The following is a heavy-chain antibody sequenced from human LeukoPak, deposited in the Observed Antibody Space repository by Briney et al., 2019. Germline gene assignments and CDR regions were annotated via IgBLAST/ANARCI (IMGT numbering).Heavy chain of an antibody. Sequence: GGSLRLSCAASGFTFSSYGMHWVRQAPGKGLEWVAVIWYDGSNKYYADSVKGRFTISRDNSKNTLYLQMNSLRAEDTAVYYCARVSGDGYNTYYYYMDVWGKGTTVTVSS. V-gene: IGHV3-33*01. J-gene: IGHJ6*03. CDR2: IWYDGSNK. CDR3: ARVSGDGYNTYYYYMDV. D-gene: IGHD5-24*01. CDR1: GFTFSSYG.